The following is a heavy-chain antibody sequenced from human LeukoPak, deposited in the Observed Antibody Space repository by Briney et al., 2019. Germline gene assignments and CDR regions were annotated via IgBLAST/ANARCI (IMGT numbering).Heavy chain of an antibody. J-gene: IGHJ4*02. Sequence: GGSLRLSCAVSGFTFSSYAMSWVRHAPGKGLEWVSAISGSGGSTYYADAVKGRFTISRDNSKNTLYLQMNSLRAEDTAVYYCAKDADILTGFDYWGQGTLVTVSS. CDR3: AKDADILTGFDY. D-gene: IGHD3-9*01. V-gene: IGHV3-23*01. CDR1: GFTFSSYA. CDR2: ISGSGGST.